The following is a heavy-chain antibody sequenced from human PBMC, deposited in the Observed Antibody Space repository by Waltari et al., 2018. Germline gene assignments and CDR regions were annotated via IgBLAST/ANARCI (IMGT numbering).Heavy chain of an antibody. D-gene: IGHD5-18*01. CDR1: GYSISSGYY. J-gene: IGHJ4*02. Sequence: QVQLQESGPGLVKPSETLSLTCAVSGYSISSGYYWGWVRQPPGKGLEWIGCIYHSGSTYYNPSLKSRVTISVDTSKNQFSLKLSSVTAADTAVYYCARLREGYPIYFDYWGQGTLVTVSS. CDR3: ARLREGYPIYFDY. V-gene: IGHV4-38-2*01. CDR2: IYHSGST.